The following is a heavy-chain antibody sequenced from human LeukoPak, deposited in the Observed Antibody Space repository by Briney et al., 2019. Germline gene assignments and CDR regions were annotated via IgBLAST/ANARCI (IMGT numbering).Heavy chain of an antibody. CDR3: ARGLQPLYYFDY. CDR1: GGSFSGYY. Sequence: SETLSLTCAVYGGSFSGYYWSWISQPPGKGLEWIGEINHSGSTNYNPSLKSRVTMSVDTSKNQFSLKLSSVTAADTAVYYCARGLQPLYYFDYWGQGTLVTVSS. CDR2: INHSGST. J-gene: IGHJ4*02. D-gene: IGHD6-13*01. V-gene: IGHV4-34*01.